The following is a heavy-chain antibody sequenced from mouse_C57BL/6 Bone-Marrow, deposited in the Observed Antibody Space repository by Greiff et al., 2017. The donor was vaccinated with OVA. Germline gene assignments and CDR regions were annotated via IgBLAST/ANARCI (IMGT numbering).Heavy chain of an antibody. D-gene: IGHD4-1*01. CDR1: GFTFSSYA. V-gene: IGHV5-9-1*02. CDR2: ISSGGDYI. J-gene: IGHJ1*03. CDR3: TRVHNWAYLYFDV. Sequence: DVMLVESGEGLVKPGGSLKLSCAASGFTFSSYAMSWVRQTPEKRLEWVAYISSGGDYIYYADTVKGRFTISRDNARNTLYLQMSSLKSEDTAMYYCTRVHNWAYLYFDVWGTGTTVTVSS.